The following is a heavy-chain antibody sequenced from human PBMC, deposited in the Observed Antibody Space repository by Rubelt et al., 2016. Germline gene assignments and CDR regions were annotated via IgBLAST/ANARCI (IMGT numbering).Heavy chain of an antibody. V-gene: IGHV1-2*04. J-gene: IGHJ6*02. CDR3: ARDGKRSYDIFDYGMDV. CDR2: SGGT. D-gene: IGHD3-9*01. Sequence: SGGTNYAQKFQGWVTMTRDTSISTASMELSRLRSDDTAVYYCARDGKRSYDIFDYGMDVWGQGTTVTVTS.